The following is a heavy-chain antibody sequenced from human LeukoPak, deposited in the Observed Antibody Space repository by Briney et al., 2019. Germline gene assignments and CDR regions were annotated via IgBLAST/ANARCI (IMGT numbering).Heavy chain of an antibody. J-gene: IGHJ4*02. CDR1: GFTFSSYG. Sequence: GGSLRLSCAASGFTFSSYGMHWVRQAPGKGLEWVAVIWYDGSNKYYADSVKGRFTISRDNSKNTLYLQMNSLRAEDTAVYYCAKRTGVGYIDYWGQGTLVTVSS. CDR3: AKRTGVGYIDY. CDR2: IWYDGSNK. D-gene: IGHD1-14*01. V-gene: IGHV3-33*06.